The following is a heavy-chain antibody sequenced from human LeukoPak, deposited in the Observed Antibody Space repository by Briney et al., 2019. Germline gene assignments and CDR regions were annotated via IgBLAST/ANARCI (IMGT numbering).Heavy chain of an antibody. CDR2: ISSSSSYI. CDR1: GFTFSSYS. Sequence: GGSLRLSCAASGFTFSSYSMNWVRQAPGKGLEWVSSISSSSSYIYYADSVKGRFTISRDNAKNSLYLQMNSLRAEDTAVYYCASAVPSITMVRGVSDQRWGQGTLVTVSS. CDR3: ASAVPSITMVRGVSDQR. J-gene: IGHJ1*01. D-gene: IGHD3-10*01. V-gene: IGHV3-21*01.